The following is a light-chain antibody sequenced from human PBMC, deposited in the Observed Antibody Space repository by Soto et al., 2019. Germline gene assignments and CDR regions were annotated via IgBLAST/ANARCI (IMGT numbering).Light chain of an antibody. J-gene: IGKJ2*02. CDR3: QQFDSVPCT. CDR2: DAT. Sequence: IQMTQSPSSLSASVGDRVTITCQASQDITNYLIWYQQKPGKAPKLLIYDATSLGTGVSSRFSGSGSASHFTLTISSLQPEYIATYYCQQFDSVPCTFGQGTKLEMK. V-gene: IGKV1-33*01. CDR1: QDITNY.